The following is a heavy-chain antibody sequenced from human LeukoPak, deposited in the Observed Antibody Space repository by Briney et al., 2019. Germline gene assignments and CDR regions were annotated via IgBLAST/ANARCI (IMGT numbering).Heavy chain of an antibody. Sequence: AAGSLRFSCAASGFTFSTYDLNWVRQAPGKGLEWVSHVSSSSRTISYADSVKGRFTISRDNAKNSLYLQMNSLRAEDTAVYYCARLRYYAMDVWGQGTTVTASS. CDR1: GFTFSTYD. CDR3: ARLRYYAMDV. V-gene: IGHV3-48*01. CDR2: VSSSSRTI. J-gene: IGHJ6*02.